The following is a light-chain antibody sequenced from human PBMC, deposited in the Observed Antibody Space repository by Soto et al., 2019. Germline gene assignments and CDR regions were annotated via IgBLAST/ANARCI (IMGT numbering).Light chain of an antibody. CDR2: GAS. J-gene: IGKJ1*01. Sequence: IVLTQSPGTLSLSPGERATLSCRASQSVTSNYIAWYQQKLGQAPRLILFGASSRATGIPDRSSGSGSGPEFSLTISRLEPGDFAVCYYRQYCSSVWTFGQGTKVEIK. CDR3: RQYCSSVWT. V-gene: IGKV3-20*01. CDR1: QSVTSNY.